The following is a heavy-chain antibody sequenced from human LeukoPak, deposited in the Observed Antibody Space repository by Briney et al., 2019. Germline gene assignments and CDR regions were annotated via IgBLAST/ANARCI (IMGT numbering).Heavy chain of an antibody. CDR3: ARAMDV. Sequence: GSLRLSFAASGFTFSNYWMHWVRQAPGKGLEWVAKIKQDGSEKYYVDSVKGRFTISRDNAKNSVYLQMNSLRAEDTAVYYCARAMDVWGQGTTVTVSS. J-gene: IGHJ6*02. CDR2: IKQDGSEK. CDR1: GFTFSNYW. V-gene: IGHV3-7*04.